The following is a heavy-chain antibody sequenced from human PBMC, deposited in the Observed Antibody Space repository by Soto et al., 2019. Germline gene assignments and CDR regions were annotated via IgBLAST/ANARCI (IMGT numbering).Heavy chain of an antibody. J-gene: IGHJ4*02. Sequence: GSLRLSCAASGFTLSDHYMDWVRQAPGKGLEWVGRSRNKANSYTTEYAASVKGRFTISRDDSKNSLFLQMNSLKTEDTAVYYCTRVFGSSWYQAFFHYWGQGTLVTVS. D-gene: IGHD6-13*01. CDR2: SRNKANSYTT. V-gene: IGHV3-72*01. CDR1: GFTLSDHY. CDR3: TRVFGSSWYQAFFHY.